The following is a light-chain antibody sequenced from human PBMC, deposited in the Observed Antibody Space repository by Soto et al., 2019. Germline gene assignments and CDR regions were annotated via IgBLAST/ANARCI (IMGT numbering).Light chain of an antibody. CDR2: GAS. CDR1: QSVSSSY. Sequence: EIVLTQSPGTLSLSPGERATLSCRASQSVSSSYLAWYQQKPGQAPRLLIYGASSRATGIPDRFSGSGSGTDFTLTISRLEPEDFAVYYCQQYGSSPSFTFGGGTKVDIK. CDR3: QQYGSSPSFT. J-gene: IGKJ4*01. V-gene: IGKV3-20*01.